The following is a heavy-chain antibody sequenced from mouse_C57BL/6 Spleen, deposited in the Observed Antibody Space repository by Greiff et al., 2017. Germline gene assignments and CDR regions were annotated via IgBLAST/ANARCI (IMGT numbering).Heavy chain of an antibody. V-gene: IGHV5-6*01. CDR3: ASDSLYYYGSKAMDY. CDR2: ISSGGSYT. Sequence: EVMLVESGGDLVKPGGSLKLSCAASGFTFSSYGMSWVRQTPDKRLEWVATISSGGSYTYYPDSVKGRFTISRDNAKNTLYLQMSSLKSEDTAMYYCASDSLYYYGSKAMDYWGQGTSVTVSS. CDR1: GFTFSSYG. D-gene: IGHD1-1*01. J-gene: IGHJ4*01.